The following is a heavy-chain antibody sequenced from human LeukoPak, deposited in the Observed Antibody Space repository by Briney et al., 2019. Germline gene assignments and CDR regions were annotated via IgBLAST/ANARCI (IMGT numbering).Heavy chain of an antibody. Sequence: GGSLRLSCAASRFSFSNSAMSWVRQAPGKGLEWISYISSSSSTIYYADSVKGRFSISRDNAKNSVYLEMNSPGDEDTAVYYCTRVGGYQLPKFDYWGRGTLVTVSS. D-gene: IGHD2-2*01. CDR2: ISSSSSTI. J-gene: IGHJ4*02. CDR1: RFSFSNSA. V-gene: IGHV3-48*02. CDR3: TRVGGYQLPKFDY.